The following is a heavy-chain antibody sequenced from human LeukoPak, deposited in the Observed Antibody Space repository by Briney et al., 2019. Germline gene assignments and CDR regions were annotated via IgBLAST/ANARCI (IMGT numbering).Heavy chain of an antibody. CDR2: IYYSGST. J-gene: IGHJ4*02. CDR3: ARDLGIAAAGIVPYY. V-gene: IGHV4-59*01. Sequence: KPSETLSLTCAVSGGSISSYYWSWIRQPPGKGLEWIGYIYYSGSTNYNPSLKSRVTISVDPSKNQFSLKLSSVTAADTAVYYCARDLGIAAAGIVPYYWGQGTLVTVSS. CDR1: GGSISSYY. D-gene: IGHD6-13*01.